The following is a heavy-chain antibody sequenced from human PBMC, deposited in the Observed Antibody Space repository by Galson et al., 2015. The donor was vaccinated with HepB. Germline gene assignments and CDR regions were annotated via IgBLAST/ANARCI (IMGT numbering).Heavy chain of an antibody. V-gene: IGHV1-69*01. J-gene: IGHJ4*02. CDR3: ARVGVGATTIDY. CDR1: GGTFSSYA. D-gene: IGHD1-26*01. CDR2: IVPIFGTA. Sequence: SCKASGGTFSSYAISWVRQAPGQGLEWMGGIVPIFGTANYAQKFQGRVTITADESTSTAYMELSSLRSEDTAVYYCARVGVGATTIDYWGQGTLVTVSS.